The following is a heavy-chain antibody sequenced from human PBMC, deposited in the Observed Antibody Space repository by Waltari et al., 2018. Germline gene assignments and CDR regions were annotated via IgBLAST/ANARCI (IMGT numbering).Heavy chain of an antibody. CDR1: GVTFMDYY. CDR2: ISSSSTYT. Sequence: QVQLVESGGGLVKPGGSLRLSCADSGVTFMDYYMSWTLQAPGKGLEWVSYISSSSTYTNYADSVKGRFTISRDNAKNSLYLQMNSLRAEDTAVYYCARDPAAMSWFDPWGQGTKVTVSS. J-gene: IGHJ5*02. V-gene: IGHV3-11*06. CDR3: ARDPAAMSWFDP. D-gene: IGHD2-2*01.